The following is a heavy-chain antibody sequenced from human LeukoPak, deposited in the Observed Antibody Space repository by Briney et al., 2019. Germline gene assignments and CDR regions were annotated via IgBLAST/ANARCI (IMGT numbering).Heavy chain of an antibody. D-gene: IGHD3-10*01. CDR1: GFTVSSNY. J-gene: IGHJ4*02. Sequence: PGGSLRLSCAASGFTVSSNYMSWVRQAPGKGLEWVSVIYSDGTTYYADSVKGRFTISRDNSKNTLYLQMNSLRAEDTAVYYCARASKGSAPFDYWGQGTLVTASS. CDR2: IYSDGTT. V-gene: IGHV3-53*01. CDR3: ARASKGSAPFDY.